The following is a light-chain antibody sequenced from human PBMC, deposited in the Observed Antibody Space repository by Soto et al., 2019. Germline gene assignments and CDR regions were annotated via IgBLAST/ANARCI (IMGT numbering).Light chain of an antibody. CDR2: ETT. Sequence: QSALTQPASVSGSPGQSITISCTGTSSDVGSYNLVSWYQQHPGRAPKLIIYETTKRPSGVSNRFSGSKSGNTASLTVSGLQAEDEADYYCCSYAGSAAVLFGGGTKLTVL. CDR1: SSDVGSYNL. V-gene: IGLV2-23*01. J-gene: IGLJ2*01. CDR3: CSYAGSAAVL.